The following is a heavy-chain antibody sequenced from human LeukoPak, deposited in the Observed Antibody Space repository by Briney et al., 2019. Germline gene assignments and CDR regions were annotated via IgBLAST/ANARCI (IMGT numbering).Heavy chain of an antibody. CDR2: IKQDGSEK. V-gene: IGHV3-7*01. D-gene: IGHD6-19*01. CDR1: GFTFSSYW. J-gene: IGHJ3*02. CDR3: ARDRIAVAGGEDAFDI. Sequence: GGSLRLSCAASGFTFSSYWMSWVRQAPGKGLEWVANIKQDGSEKYYVDSVKGRFIISRDNAKNSLYLQMNSLRAEDTAVYYCARDRIAVAGGEDAFDIWGQGTMVTVSS.